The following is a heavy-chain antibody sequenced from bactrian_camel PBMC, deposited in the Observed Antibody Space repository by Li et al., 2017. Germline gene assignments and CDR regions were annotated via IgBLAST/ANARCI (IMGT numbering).Heavy chain of an antibody. CDR2: ISSSGDNI. CDR3: AADPSVGSWCDPGETEYNY. D-gene: IGHD1*01. CDR1: AALFSRCN. Sequence: HVQLVESGGGTVQVGGSLKLSCEVSAALFSRCNMAWFRQQSEKEREVVASISSSGDNINYADSVKGRFTISRDNAKNTLYLQMNSLKPEDGGMYYCAADPSVGSWCDPGETEYNYWGQGTQVTVS. J-gene: IGHJ4*01. V-gene: IGHV3-3*01.